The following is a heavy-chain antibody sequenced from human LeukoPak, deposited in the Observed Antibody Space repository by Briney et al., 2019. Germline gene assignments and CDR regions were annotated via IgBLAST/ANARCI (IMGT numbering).Heavy chain of an antibody. CDR1: GYTLTSYY. V-gene: IGHV1-46*01. J-gene: IGHJ3*02. Sequence: ASVKVSCKASGYTLTSYYMHWVRQAPGQGLEWVEIINPSGDPTTYAQKFQGRVTMTRDMSTSTVYMELSSLRSEDTAVYYCARSGHTALIYAFDIWGQGTMVTVSS. CDR3: ARSGHTALIYAFDI. D-gene: IGHD5-18*01. CDR2: INPSGDPT.